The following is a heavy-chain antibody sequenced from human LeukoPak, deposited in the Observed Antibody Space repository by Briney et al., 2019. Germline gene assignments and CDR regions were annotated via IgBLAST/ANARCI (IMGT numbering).Heavy chain of an antibody. J-gene: IGHJ3*02. CDR3: ARSNWPDAFDI. Sequence: VASVKVSCKASGYTFTGYYMHWVRQAPGQGLEWMGWINPNSGGTNYAQKFQGWVTMTRDTSISTAYMELSRLRSDDTAVYYCARSNWPDAFDIWGQGTMVTVSS. CDR1: GYTFTGYY. V-gene: IGHV1-2*04. CDR2: INPNSGGT.